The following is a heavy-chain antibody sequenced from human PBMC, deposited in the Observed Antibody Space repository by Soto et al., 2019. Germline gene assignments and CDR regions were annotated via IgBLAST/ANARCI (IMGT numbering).Heavy chain of an antibody. J-gene: IGHJ6*03. CDR2: INDSGNI. Sequence: QVQLQQWGAGLLKPSETLSLTCAVYGGSFSGYQWTWIRQTPEMGLEWIGEINDSGNINYNPSLKSRVTILVYTDKKQISLRLSSVNAADTAVYYCARGLILWFGELSRRGGYYYYMDVWGKGTTVTVSS. CDR3: ARGLILWFGELSRRGGYYYYMDV. D-gene: IGHD3-10*01. CDR1: GGSFSGYQ. V-gene: IGHV4-34*02.